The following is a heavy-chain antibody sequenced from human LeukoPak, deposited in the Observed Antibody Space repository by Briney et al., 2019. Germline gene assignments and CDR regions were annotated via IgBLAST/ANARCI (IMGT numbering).Heavy chain of an antibody. CDR3: AEDPLGVPSHFDY. D-gene: IGHD3-10*01. CDR1: GFTFSSYG. V-gene: IGHV3-30*02. CDR2: IRYDGSNK. J-gene: IGHJ4*02. Sequence: GGSLRLSCAASGFTFSSYGMHWVRQAPGKGLEWVAFIRYDGSNKYYADSVKGRFTISRDNSKNTLYLQMNSLRAEDTAVYYCAEDPLGVPSHFDYWCQGILVTVSS.